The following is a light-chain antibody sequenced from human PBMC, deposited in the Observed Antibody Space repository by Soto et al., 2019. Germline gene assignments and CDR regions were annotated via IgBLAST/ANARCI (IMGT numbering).Light chain of an antibody. V-gene: IGKV3-11*01. CDR3: QQYNSYPWT. J-gene: IGKJ1*01. CDR2: GAS. Sequence: IVLPQSPATLSLSPGERATLSCRASQSVSSYLAWYQQKPGQAPRLLIYGASSRATGIPDRFSGSGSGTEFTLTISSLQPDDFATYYCQQYNSYPWTFCQGTNVDIK. CDR1: QSVSSY.